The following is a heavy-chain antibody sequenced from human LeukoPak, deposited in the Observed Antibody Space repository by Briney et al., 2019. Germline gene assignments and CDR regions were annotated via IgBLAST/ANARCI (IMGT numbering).Heavy chain of an antibody. V-gene: IGHV1-69*13. CDR1: GGTFSSYA. CDR3: ARDPGWGTTVEVNWFDP. CDR2: IIPIFGTA. J-gene: IGHJ5*02. Sequence: SVKVSSKASGGTFSSYAISWVRQAPGQGLEWMGGIIPIFGTANYAQKFQGRVTITADESTSTAYMELSSLRSEDTAVYYCARDPGWGTTVEVNWFDPWGQGTLVTVS. D-gene: IGHD4-23*01.